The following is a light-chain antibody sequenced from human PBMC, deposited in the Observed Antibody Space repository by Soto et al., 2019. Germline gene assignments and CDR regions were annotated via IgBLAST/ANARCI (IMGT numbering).Light chain of an antibody. CDR3: SSYTSSSTYV. V-gene: IGLV2-14*03. CDR1: SSDVGGYNY. J-gene: IGLJ1*01. CDR2: DVS. Sequence: QSALTQPASVSGSPGQSIAISCTGTSSDVGGYNYVSWYQQHPGKTPKLMICDVSNRPSGVSNRFSGSKSDNTASLTISGLQAEDEAEYYCSSYTSSSTYVFGTGTKVTVL.